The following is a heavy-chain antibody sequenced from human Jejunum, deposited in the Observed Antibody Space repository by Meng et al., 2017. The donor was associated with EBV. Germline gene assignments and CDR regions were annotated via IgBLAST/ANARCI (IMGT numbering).Heavy chain of an antibody. CDR3: ARDQNGNYFAY. CDR1: GGSVSSDGYC. J-gene: IGHJ4*02. CDR2: IYNSDST. Sequence: HVQLQESGPGLLKPSETLSLTCTVSGGSVSSDGYCWSCLRQPPGKGLDGIGYIYNSDSTNYTSALKSRVTISADPSKNQFSLRLSSVTAADTAVYYCARDQNGNYFAYWGQGTLVTVSS. V-gene: IGHV4-61*08. D-gene: IGHD2-8*01.